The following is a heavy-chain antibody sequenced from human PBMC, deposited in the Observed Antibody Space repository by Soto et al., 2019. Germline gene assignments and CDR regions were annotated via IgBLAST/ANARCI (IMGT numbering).Heavy chain of an antibody. Sequence: SVKVSCKASGGTFSSYAIIWVRQAPGQGLEWMGGIIPIFGTANYAQKFQGRVTITADESTSTAYMELSSLRSEDTAVYYCARDGWVWSGYYTDQGVYYYYGMDVWGQGTTVTVSS. D-gene: IGHD3-3*01. V-gene: IGHV1-69*13. J-gene: IGHJ6*02. CDR3: ARDGWVWSGYYTDQGVYYYYGMDV. CDR2: IIPIFGTA. CDR1: GGTFSSYA.